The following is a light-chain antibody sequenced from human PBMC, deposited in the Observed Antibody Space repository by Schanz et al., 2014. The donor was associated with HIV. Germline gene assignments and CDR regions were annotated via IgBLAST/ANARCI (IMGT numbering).Light chain of an antibody. V-gene: IGLV1-47*01. CDR2: RNN. J-gene: IGLJ2*01. CDR3: ATWDISQNGPV. CDR1: SSNIGSNY. Sequence: QSLLTQPPSASGTPGQRVTISCSGSSSNIGSNYVYWYQQFPGTAPKLLIYRNNLRPSGVPDRFSGSKSGTSASLAITGLQAEDEADYFCATWDISQNGPVFGGGTKLTVL.